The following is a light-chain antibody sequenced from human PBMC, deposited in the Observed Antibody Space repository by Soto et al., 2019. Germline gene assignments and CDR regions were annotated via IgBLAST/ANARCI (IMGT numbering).Light chain of an antibody. V-gene: IGLV1-44*01. CDR2: SNN. Sequence: SLLGQPPSASGTPGHRFTISCSGSSSNIGSNTVNWYQQLPGTAPKLLIYSNNQRPSGVPDRFSGSKSGTSASLAISGLQSEDEDDYYCAAWDDSLNGYVFGTGTKVTVL. CDR3: AAWDDSLNGYV. J-gene: IGLJ1*01. CDR1: SSNIGSNT.